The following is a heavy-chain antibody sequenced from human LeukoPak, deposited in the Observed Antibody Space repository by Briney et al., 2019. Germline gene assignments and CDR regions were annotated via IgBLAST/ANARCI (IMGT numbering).Heavy chain of an antibody. CDR3: AKQAYDSPRTDFDY. CDR1: GLTFSRYA. Sequence: GGSLRLSCAASGLTFSRYAMSWVRQAPGKGLEWVSGVSTSGGSTYYADSVKGRFTISRDNSKDTLHLQMNSLRAEDTAIYYCAKQAYDSPRTDFDYWGQGTLVTVSS. J-gene: IGHJ4*02. D-gene: IGHD3-22*01. V-gene: IGHV3-23*01. CDR2: VSTSGGST.